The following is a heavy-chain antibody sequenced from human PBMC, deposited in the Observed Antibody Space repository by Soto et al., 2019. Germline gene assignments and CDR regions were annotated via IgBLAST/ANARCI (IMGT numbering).Heavy chain of an antibody. Sequence: SVKVSCKASGGTFSSYAISWVRQAPGQGLEWMGGIIPIFGTANYAQKFQGRVTITADESTSTAYMELSSLRSEDTAVYYCARELQQLVLYYYGMDVWGQGTTVTVSS. CDR1: GGTFSSYA. V-gene: IGHV1-69*13. CDR2: IIPIFGTA. CDR3: ARELQQLVLYYYGMDV. J-gene: IGHJ6*02. D-gene: IGHD6-13*01.